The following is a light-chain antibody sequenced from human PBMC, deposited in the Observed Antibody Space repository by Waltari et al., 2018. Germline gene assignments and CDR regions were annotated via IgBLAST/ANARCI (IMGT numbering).Light chain of an antibody. J-gene: IGKJ2*01. Sequence: EIVLTQSPGTLSLSPGERATLSCRASQSVSSSYLAWYQQKPGQAPRLLIYGASSRATGIPDRFSGSGSGTDFTLTISRLEPEDFAVYYCQQYGSSHPYTFGQGTKLGIK. CDR2: GAS. V-gene: IGKV3-20*01. CDR1: QSVSSSY. CDR3: QQYGSSHPYT.